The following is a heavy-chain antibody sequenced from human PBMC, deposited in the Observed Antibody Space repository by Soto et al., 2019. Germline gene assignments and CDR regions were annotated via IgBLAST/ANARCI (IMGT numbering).Heavy chain of an antibody. CDR2: ISFDGSDK. J-gene: IGHJ4*02. V-gene: IGHV3-30*18. CDR1: AFSFRHYA. CDR3: AKPFVGEGLLVSDY. D-gene: IGHD2-8*02. Sequence: QVHLVESGGGVVQPGRSLRLSCVASAFSFRHYAMHWVRQAPGKGLEWVAIISFDGSDKYYADSVKGRFTISRDNSKNTLYLQMNSLRVEDTAVYYCAKPFVGEGLLVSDYRGQGTLVTVSS.